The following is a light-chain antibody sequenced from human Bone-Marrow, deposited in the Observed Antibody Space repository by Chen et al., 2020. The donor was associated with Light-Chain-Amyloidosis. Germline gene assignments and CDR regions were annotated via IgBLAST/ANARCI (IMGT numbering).Light chain of an antibody. CDR1: SSDVGGYNY. V-gene: IGLV2-14*03. CDR3: SSYTARSTLV. Sequence: QSALTQPASVSGSPGPSITLSCPGTSSDVGGYNYVSWYQQHPGKAPKLIISDVTDRPSGVSNRFSGSKSGNTASLTISGLQAEDEADYFCSSYTARSTLVFGTATKVTVL. CDR2: DVT. J-gene: IGLJ1*01.